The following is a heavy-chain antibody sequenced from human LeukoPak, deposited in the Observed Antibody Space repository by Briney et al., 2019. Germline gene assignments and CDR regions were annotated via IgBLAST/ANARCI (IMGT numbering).Heavy chain of an antibody. CDR2: ISAYNGNT. Sequence: ASVKVPCKASGYTFTSYGISWVRQAPGQGLEWMGWISAYNGNTNYAQKLQGRVTMTTDTSTSTAYMELRSLRSDDTAVYYCARDRDAAAYCGGDCYVAFDIWGQGTMVTVSS. J-gene: IGHJ3*02. V-gene: IGHV1-18*01. D-gene: IGHD2-21*01. CDR3: ARDRDAAAYCGGDCYVAFDI. CDR1: GYTFTSYG.